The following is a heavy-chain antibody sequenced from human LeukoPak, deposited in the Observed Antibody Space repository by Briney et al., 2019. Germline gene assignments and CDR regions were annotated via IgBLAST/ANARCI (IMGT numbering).Heavy chain of an antibody. Sequence: QTGGSLRLSCAASGFTFSSYAMSWVRQAPGKGLEWVSAISGSGGSTYYADSVKGRFTISRDNSKNTLYLQMNSLRAEDTAVYYCAKDRVRSQRQQLVQWVGSMDVWGKGTTVTVSS. CDR3: AKDRVRSQRQQLVQWVGSMDV. J-gene: IGHJ6*03. CDR1: GFTFSSYA. V-gene: IGHV3-23*01. D-gene: IGHD6-13*01. CDR2: ISGSGGST.